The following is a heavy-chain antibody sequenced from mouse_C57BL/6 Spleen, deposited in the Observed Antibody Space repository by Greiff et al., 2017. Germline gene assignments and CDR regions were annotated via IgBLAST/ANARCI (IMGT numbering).Heavy chain of an antibody. CDR1: GFTFSDYY. CDR3: ARDAYYGSSYDWYFDV. J-gene: IGHJ1*03. V-gene: IGHV5-16*01. CDR2: INYDGSST. Sequence: EVNVVESEGGLVQPGSSMKLSCTASGFTFSDYYMAWVRQVPEKGLEWVATINYDGSSTNYLDSLKSRFIFSRDNAKIILYLQMSSLKSEDTATYYCARDAYYGSSYDWYFDVWGTGTTVTVSA. D-gene: IGHD1-1*01.